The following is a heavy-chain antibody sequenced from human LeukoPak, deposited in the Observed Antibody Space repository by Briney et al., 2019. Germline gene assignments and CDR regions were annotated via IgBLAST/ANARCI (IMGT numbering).Heavy chain of an antibody. J-gene: IGHJ3*02. CDR2: ISYDGSNK. D-gene: IGHD2-15*01. CDR3: ARDRSPAQGAFDI. CDR1: GFTFSSYG. V-gene: IGHV3-30*03. Sequence: PGRSLRLSCAASGFTFSSYGMHWVRQAPGKGLEWVAVISYDGSNKYCADSVKGRFTISRDNSKNTLYLQMNSLSAEDTAVYYCARDRSPAQGAFDIWGQGTMVTVSS.